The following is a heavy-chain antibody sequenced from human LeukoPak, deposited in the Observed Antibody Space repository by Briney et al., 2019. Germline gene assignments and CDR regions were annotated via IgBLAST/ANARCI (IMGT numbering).Heavy chain of an antibody. CDR2: IYSGGRT. V-gene: IGHV3-53*01. Sequence: GGSLRLSCAASGFTVSSNYMSWVRQAPGKGLEWVSVIYSGGRTYYVDSVKGRFTISRDNSKTTLYLQMNSLRAEDTAVYYCARARGDSSGYYTNWFDPWGQGTLVTVYS. CDR3: ARARGDSSGYYTNWFDP. CDR1: GFTVSSNY. J-gene: IGHJ5*02. D-gene: IGHD3-22*01.